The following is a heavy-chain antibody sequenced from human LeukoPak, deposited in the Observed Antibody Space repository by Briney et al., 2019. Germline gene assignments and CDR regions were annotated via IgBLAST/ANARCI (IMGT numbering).Heavy chain of an antibody. V-gene: IGHV3-66*01. CDR3: ALGLVTDY. J-gene: IGHJ4*02. Sequence: GGSLRPSCAASGFTVSSNFMSWVRQAPGKGLEWVSVIYSGGSTYYADSVKGRFTISRDNSKNTLYLQMNSLRVEDTAVYYCALGLVTDYWGQGTLVTVSS. CDR2: IYSGGST. D-gene: IGHD3-9*01. CDR1: GFTVSSNF.